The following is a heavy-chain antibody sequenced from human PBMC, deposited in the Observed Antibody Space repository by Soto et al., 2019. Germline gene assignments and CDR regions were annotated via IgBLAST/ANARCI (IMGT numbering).Heavy chain of an antibody. J-gene: IGHJ4*02. V-gene: IGHV1-18*01. D-gene: IGHD6-13*01. CDR1: GYRFSTYG. CDR3: ARVVGIAAPFDY. Sequence: ASVKVSCKASGYRFSTYGISWVRQAPGQGLEWMGWISDYNGNTNYEKKFQGRVTITRDTSASTAYMELSSLRSEDTAVYYCARVVGIAAPFDYWGQGTLVTVSS. CDR2: ISDYNGNT.